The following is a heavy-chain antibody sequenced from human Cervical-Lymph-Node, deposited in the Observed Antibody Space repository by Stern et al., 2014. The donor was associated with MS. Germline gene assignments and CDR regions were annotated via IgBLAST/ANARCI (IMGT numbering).Heavy chain of an antibody. V-gene: IGHV3-7*01. CDR2: IKEDGSEQ. CDR1: GLTFSRYW. Sequence: VQLVESGGVLVQPGGSLKLSCAASGLTFSRYWMTWVPPAPGKGLEWGANIKEDGSEQYYVDSVKGRFTMSRDNAKNSLYLQMNSLRAEDTAVYYCARRVLVAMGGYPKTLDVWGRGTTVTVSS. CDR3: ARRVLVAMGGYPKTLDV. D-gene: IGHD2-2*01. J-gene: IGHJ6*02.